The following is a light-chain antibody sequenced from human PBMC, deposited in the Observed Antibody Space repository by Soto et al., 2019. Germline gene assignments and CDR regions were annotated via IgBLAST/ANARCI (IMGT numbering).Light chain of an antibody. Sequence: QSVLTQPASVSGSPGQSITISCTGTSSDIANYNYVSWYQQHPGKAPKLMIYEVSNRPSGVSSRFSGSKSGNTASLTISGLQAEDEADYYCNSYANRSVMFGGGTKVTVL. CDR1: SSDIANYNY. CDR3: NSYANRSVM. CDR2: EVS. V-gene: IGLV2-14*01. J-gene: IGLJ3*02.